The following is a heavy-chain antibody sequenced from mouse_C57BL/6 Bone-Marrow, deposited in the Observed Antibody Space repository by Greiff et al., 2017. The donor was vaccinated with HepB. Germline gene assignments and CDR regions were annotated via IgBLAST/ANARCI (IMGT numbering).Heavy chain of an antibody. Sequence: EVKLMESGGGLVQPKGSLKLSCAASGFSFNTYAMNWVRQAPGKGLEWVARIRSKSNNYATYYADSVKDRFTISRDDSESMLYLQMNNLKTEDTAMYYCVRIYYGSNYAMDYWGQGTSVTVSS. D-gene: IGHD1-1*01. CDR1: GFSFNTYA. CDR3: VRIYYGSNYAMDY. J-gene: IGHJ4*01. V-gene: IGHV10-1*01. CDR2: IRSKSNNYAT.